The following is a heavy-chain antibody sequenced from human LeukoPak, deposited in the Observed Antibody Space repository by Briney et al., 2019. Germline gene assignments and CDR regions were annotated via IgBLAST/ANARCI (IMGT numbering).Heavy chain of an antibody. J-gene: IGHJ5*02. CDR2: IYSSGSA. CDR3: ARDVRYASGWSTPES. Sequence: SETLSLTCTVSGGSIMNHYWSWIRQPAGKGLEWIGRIYSSGSANYSPSLKNRVSMSIDTSINHFSLNLTSVTAADTALYFCARDVRYASGWSTPESWGQGTLVTVSS. D-gene: IGHD6-19*01. CDR1: GGSIMNHY. V-gene: IGHV4-4*07.